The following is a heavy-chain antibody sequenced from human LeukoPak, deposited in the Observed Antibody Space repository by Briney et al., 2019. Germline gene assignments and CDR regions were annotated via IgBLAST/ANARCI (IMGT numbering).Heavy chain of an antibody. CDR2: ISGSGGST. Sequence: GGSLRLSCAASGFTFSTYAMSWVRQAPGKGLEWVSTISGSGGSTYYADSVEGRFTISRDNSKTTLHLQMNTLRAEDTAVYYCASRIATAGSVDYWGQGTLVTVSS. CDR1: GFTFSTYA. J-gene: IGHJ4*02. CDR3: ASRIATAGSVDY. V-gene: IGHV3-23*01. D-gene: IGHD6-13*01.